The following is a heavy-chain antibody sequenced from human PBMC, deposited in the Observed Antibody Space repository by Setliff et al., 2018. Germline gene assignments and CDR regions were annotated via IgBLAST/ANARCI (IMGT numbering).Heavy chain of an antibody. CDR2: ISGSGGST. CDR3: AVTDNWFDP. J-gene: IGHJ5*02. Sequence: GGSLRLSCAASGFTFSIYSMSWVRQAPGKGLEWVSAISGSGGSTYYAHSVTGRFTISRDNAKNSLYPQMNSLRAEDTAVYYCAVTDNWFDPWGQGTLVTVSS. D-gene: IGHD2-21*02. CDR1: GFTFSIYS. V-gene: IGHV3-23*01.